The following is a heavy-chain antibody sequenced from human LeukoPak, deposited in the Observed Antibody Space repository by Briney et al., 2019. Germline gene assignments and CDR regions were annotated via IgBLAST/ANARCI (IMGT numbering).Heavy chain of an antibody. V-gene: IGHV3-74*01. Sequence: GGSLRLSCAASGFTFSSYWMHRVRQGPGKELVHVSRISSDGSTTSHADSVKGRFTISRDNAKNTLYLQMNSLRAEDTAVYYCAKGDAVAGPFGWLGSWGQGSLVTVSS. CDR2: ISSDGSTT. CDR3: AKGDAVAGPFGWLGS. D-gene: IGHD6-19*01. CDR1: GFTFSSYW. J-gene: IGHJ5*01.